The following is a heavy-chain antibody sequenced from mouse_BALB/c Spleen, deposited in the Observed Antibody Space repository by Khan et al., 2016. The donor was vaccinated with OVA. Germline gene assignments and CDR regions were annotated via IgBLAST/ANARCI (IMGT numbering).Heavy chain of an antibody. V-gene: IGHV1-20*02. D-gene: IGHD1-1*01. CDR3: ARIYRSDFDY. CDR2: INPHIGET. Sequence: EVKLLESGPELVKPGASVKISCKASGYSFTGYFMNWVMQSHGKSLEWIGRINPHIGETLYNQKFKGKATLTVDESSSTAHMELRSLASEDSAVYYCARIYRSDFDYWGQGTTLTVSS. J-gene: IGHJ2*01. CDR1: GYSFTGYF.